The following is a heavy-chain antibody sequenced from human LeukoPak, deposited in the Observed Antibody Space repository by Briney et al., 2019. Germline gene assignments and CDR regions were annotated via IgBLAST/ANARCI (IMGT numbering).Heavy chain of an antibody. J-gene: IGHJ6*02. D-gene: IGHD3-10*01. CDR2: IYYSGST. Sequence: SETLSLTCTVSGGSISSGGYYWSWIRQHPGKGLEWIGYIYYSGSTYYNPSLKSRVTISVDTSKNQFSLKLSSVTAADTAVYYCARVLRITMVRGVIGFYGMDVWGQGTTVTVSS. CDR1: GGSISSGGYY. CDR3: ARVLRITMVRGVIGFYGMDV. V-gene: IGHV4-31*03.